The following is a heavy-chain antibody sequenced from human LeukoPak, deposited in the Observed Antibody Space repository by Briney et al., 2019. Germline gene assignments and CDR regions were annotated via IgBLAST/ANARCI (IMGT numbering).Heavy chain of an antibody. D-gene: IGHD6-19*01. CDR3: ARRDSSGWYDNLDY. J-gene: IGHJ4*02. Sequence: SETLSLTXAVSGYSISSGYYWGWIRQPPGKGLEWIGSIYHSGSTYYNPSLKSRVTISVDTSKNQFSLKLSSVTAADTAVYYCARRDSSGWYDNLDYWGQGTLVTVSS. V-gene: IGHV4-38-2*01. CDR1: GYSISSGYY. CDR2: IYHSGST.